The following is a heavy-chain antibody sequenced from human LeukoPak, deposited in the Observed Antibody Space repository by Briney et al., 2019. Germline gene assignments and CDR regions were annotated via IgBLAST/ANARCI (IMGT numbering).Heavy chain of an antibody. J-gene: IGHJ4*02. CDR2: IYSGGST. Sequence: GGSLRLSCAASGFIVSSNYMSWVREAPGKGLEWGSVIYSGGSTYYADSVKGRFTISRHNSQNTLYLQMNSLKSEDTAVYYCARAADGSSGRFDYWGQGTLVTVSS. CDR1: GFIVSSNY. CDR3: ARAADGSSGRFDY. V-gene: IGHV3-53*04. D-gene: IGHD6-19*01.